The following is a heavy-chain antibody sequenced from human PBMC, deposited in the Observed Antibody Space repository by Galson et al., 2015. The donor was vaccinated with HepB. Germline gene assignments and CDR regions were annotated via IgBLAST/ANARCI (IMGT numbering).Heavy chain of an antibody. CDR1: GYTFSTYA. D-gene: IGHD4-17*01. Sequence: QSGAEVKRPGASVKVSCTASGYTFSTYAITWVRQAPGQGLEWVGLIDADSGKTYYTQRLQDRVTMTIDTSTTTAYMELRSLRSDDTAIYYCAREIPTVTSTPLLDSWGQGTLITVSS. CDR2: IDADSGKT. CDR3: AREIPTVTSTPLLDS. J-gene: IGHJ4*02. V-gene: IGHV1-18*04.